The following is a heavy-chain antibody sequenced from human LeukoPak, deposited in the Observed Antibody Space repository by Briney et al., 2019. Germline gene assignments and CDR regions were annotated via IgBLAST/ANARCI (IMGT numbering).Heavy chain of an antibody. CDR2: IYYSGST. J-gene: IGHJ5*02. CDR1: GGSISSGGYY. D-gene: IGHD2-8*01. V-gene: IGHV4-31*03. CDR3: ATLNGVSTYNWFDP. Sequence: PSETLSLTCTVSGGSISSGGYYWSWIRQHPGKGLEWIGYIYYSGSTNYNPSLKSRVTISVDTSKNQFSLKLSSVTAADTAVYYCATLNGVSTYNWFDPWGQGTLVTVSS.